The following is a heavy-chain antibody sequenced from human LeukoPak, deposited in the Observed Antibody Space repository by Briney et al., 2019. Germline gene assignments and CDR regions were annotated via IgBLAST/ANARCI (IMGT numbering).Heavy chain of an antibody. D-gene: IGHD3-22*01. V-gene: IGHV3-11*06. CDR2: ISSSSSYT. J-gene: IGHJ4*02. CDR1: GFTFSDYY. CDR3: ARDREYYYDSSGYREIDY. Sequence: GGSLRLSCAASGFTFSDYYMSWIRQAPGKGLEWVSYISSSSSYTNYADSVKGRFTISRDNAENSLYLQMNSLRAEDTAVYYCARDREYYYDSSGYREIDYWGQGTLVTVSS.